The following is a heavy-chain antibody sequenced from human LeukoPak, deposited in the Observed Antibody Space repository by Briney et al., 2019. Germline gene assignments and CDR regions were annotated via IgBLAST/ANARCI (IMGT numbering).Heavy chain of an antibody. CDR3: ARGYSSADAFDI. D-gene: IGHD5-18*01. CDR1: GFTFSNYW. J-gene: IGHJ3*02. V-gene: IGHV3-7*01. Sequence: GGSLRLSCAASGFTFSNYWMSWVRQAPGKGLEWVASIKQDGSDKYYVDSVKGRFTISRDNAKNSLYLQMNSLRAEDTAVYYCARGYSSADAFDIWGQGTMVTVSS. CDR2: IKQDGSDK.